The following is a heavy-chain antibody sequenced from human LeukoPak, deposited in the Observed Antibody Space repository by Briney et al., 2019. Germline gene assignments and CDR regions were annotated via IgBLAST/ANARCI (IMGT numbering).Heavy chain of an antibody. J-gene: IGHJ4*02. CDR3: ARERSMIPLDY. D-gene: IGHD3-22*01. V-gene: IGHV1-2*02. CDR2: INPNSGGT. Sequence: ASVKVPCKASGYMFTGYYMHWVRQAPGQGLEWMGWINPNSGGTNYAQKFQGRVTMTRDTSISTAYMELSSLRSDDTAVYYCARERSMIPLDYWGQGTLVTVSS. CDR1: GYMFTGYY.